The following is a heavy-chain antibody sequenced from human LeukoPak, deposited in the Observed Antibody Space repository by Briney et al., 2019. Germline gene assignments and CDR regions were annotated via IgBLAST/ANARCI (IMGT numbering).Heavy chain of an antibody. CDR2: INPIFGTT. CDR1: GYTFTSYA. J-gene: IGHJ6*04. Sequence: SVKVSCKASGYTFTSYAINWVRQAPGQGLEWMGMINPIFGTTNYAQKFQGRVTITTDKSTSTAYMELSSLRSEDTAVYYCANCRVRGEGYYYYDTDVCCKGRTIIVAS. D-gene: IGHD3-10*01. CDR3: ANCRVRGEGYYYYDTDV. V-gene: IGHV1-69*05.